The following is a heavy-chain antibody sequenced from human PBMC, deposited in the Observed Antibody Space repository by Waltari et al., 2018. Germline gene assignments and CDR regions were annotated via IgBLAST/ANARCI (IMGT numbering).Heavy chain of an antibody. CDR2: IDHSGGT. J-gene: IGHJ6*04. Sequence: QVQLQQWGAGLLKPSETLSLTCAVYGGSLRGYYWSWVRQPPGKGLEWIGEIDHSGGTNYNPSLKSRVTISVDTSKKQFSLKVSSVTAADTAVYYCARGLKMDVWGRGTPVTVSS. CDR1: GGSLRGYY. CDR3: ARGLKMDV. V-gene: IGHV4-34*01.